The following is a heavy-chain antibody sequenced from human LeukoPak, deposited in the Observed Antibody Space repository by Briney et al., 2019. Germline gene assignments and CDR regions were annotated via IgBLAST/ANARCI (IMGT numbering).Heavy chain of an antibody. CDR2: IRDDGSAK. CDR3: AKYERSYYYGSGSYYSADY. Sequence: GGSLRLSCAASGFTFNNYWMTWVRQAPGKGLEWVASIRDDGSAKYYVDSVKGRFTISRDNSKNTLYLQMNSLRAENTAVYYCAKYERSYYYGSGSYYSADYWGQGTLVTVSS. J-gene: IGHJ4*02. CDR1: GFTFNNYW. D-gene: IGHD3-10*01. V-gene: IGHV3-7*01.